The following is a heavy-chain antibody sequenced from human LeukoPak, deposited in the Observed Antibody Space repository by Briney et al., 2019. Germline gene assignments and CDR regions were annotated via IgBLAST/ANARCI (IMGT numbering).Heavy chain of an antibody. J-gene: IGHJ4*02. CDR3: ARESSGWYNY. CDR2: IKQDGSEK. V-gene: IGHV3-7*01. CDR1: GFTFSSYW. Sequence: GGSLRLSCAASGFTFSSYWMSWVRQAPGKGLEWVADIKQDGSEKYYVDSVKGRFTISRDNAKNLLYLQMNSLRAEDSAVYYCARESSGWYNYWGQGTLVTVSS. D-gene: IGHD6-19*01.